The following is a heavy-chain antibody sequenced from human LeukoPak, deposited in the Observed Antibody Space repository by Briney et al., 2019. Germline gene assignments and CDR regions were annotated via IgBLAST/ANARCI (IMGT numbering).Heavy chain of an antibody. Sequence: GGSLRLSCAASGLTFSSHWMHWVRQAPGKGLEWVSAISGSGGSTYYADSVKGRFTISRDNSKNTLYLQMNSLRAEDTAVYYCAKVSLPTVRGYDSSGYSPYYFDYWARELWSPSPQ. CDR1: GLTFSSHW. J-gene: IGHJ4*02. CDR2: ISGSGGST. V-gene: IGHV3-23*01. D-gene: IGHD3-22*01. CDR3: AKVSLPTVRGYDSSGYSPYYFDY.